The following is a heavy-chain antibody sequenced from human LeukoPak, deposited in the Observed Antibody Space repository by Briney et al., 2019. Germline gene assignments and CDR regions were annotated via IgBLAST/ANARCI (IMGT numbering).Heavy chain of an antibody. CDR3: AIHDYGDRDAFDI. D-gene: IGHD4-17*01. CDR2: IYSSGST. CDR1: GGSLSSGTYY. J-gene: IGHJ3*02. Sequence: SQTLSLTCTVSGGSLSSGTYYWSWIRQPAGKGLEWIGRIYSSGSTSYNPSLESRVTISVDTSKNQFSLKLSSVTAADTAVYYCAIHDYGDRDAFDIWGQGTMVTVSS. V-gene: IGHV4-61*02.